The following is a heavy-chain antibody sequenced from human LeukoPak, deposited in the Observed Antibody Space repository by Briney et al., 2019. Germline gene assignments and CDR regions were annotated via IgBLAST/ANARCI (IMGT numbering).Heavy chain of an antibody. CDR2: IYHSGST. Sequence: SQTLSLTCAVSGGSISSGGYSWSWIRQPPGKGLEWIGYIYHSGSTYYNPSLKSRVTISVDRSKNQFSLKLSSVTAADTAVYYCARETVTTSRYYYYGMDVWGQGTTVTVSS. V-gene: IGHV4-30-2*01. CDR1: GGSISSGGYS. J-gene: IGHJ6*02. CDR3: ARETVTTSRYYYYGMDV. D-gene: IGHD4-17*01.